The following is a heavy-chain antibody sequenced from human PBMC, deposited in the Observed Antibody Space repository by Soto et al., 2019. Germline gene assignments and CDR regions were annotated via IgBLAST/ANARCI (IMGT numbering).Heavy chain of an antibody. J-gene: IGHJ6*02. D-gene: IGHD2-15*01. CDR2: INAGNGNT. CDR1: GYTFTSYA. Sequence: ASVKVSCKASGYTFTSYAMHWVRQAPGQRIEWMGWINAGNGNTKYSQKFQGRVTITRDTSASTAYMELSSLRSEDTAVYYCARGLLYCSGGSCYSGSDYYYYGMDVWGQGTTVTVSS. CDR3: ARGLLYCSGGSCYSGSDYYYYGMDV. V-gene: IGHV1-3*01.